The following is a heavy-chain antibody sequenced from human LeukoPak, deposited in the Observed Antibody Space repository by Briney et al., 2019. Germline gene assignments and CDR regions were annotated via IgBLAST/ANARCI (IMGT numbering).Heavy chain of an antibody. J-gene: IGHJ6*02. D-gene: IGHD5-18*01. Sequence: ASVKLSCKASGYTFTAYYIHWVRQAPGQGLEWMAWIDPNSGGTNFAQKFQGRVTMTRDTSITTAYVELSSLKSDDTAVYYCARVMHWDKVMARGRGMDVWGQGTTVTVSS. CDR1: GYTFTAYY. V-gene: IGHV1-2*02. CDR3: ARVMHWDKVMARGRGMDV. CDR2: IDPNSGGT.